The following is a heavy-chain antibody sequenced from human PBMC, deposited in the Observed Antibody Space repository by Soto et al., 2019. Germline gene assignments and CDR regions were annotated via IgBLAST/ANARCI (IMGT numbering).Heavy chain of an antibody. CDR1: GSPISSYY. D-gene: IGHD3-22*01. V-gene: IGHV4-59*08. Sequence: SETLSLTCNVSGSPISSYYWSWFLQPPGQGLEWVGYIYYTGTTTYNPSLRSRVAISVDASKSQFSLDLRSVTAADTAVYYCARLGDYYQAFDSWGHGALVTVSS. J-gene: IGHJ4*01. CDR3: ARLGDYYQAFDS. CDR2: IYYTGTT.